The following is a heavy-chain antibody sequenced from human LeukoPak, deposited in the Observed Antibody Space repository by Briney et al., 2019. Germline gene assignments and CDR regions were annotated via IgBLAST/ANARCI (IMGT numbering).Heavy chain of an antibody. CDR3: AKRILDY. Sequence: GGSLRLSCAASGFTFTNYAMSWVRQAPGKGLEWVSTISDSGGSTYYADSVKGRFTTSRDNSNNTLYLQMNSLRAEDTAVYYCAKRILDYWGQGTLVTVSS. CDR1: GFTFTNYA. V-gene: IGHV3-23*01. J-gene: IGHJ4*02. CDR2: ISDSGGST. D-gene: IGHD2/OR15-2a*01.